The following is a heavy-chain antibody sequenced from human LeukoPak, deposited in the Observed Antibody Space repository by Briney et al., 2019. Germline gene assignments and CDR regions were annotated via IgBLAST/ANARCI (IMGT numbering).Heavy chain of an antibody. D-gene: IGHD3-16*02. CDR2: INHSGST. CDR3: ARVIYDYVWGSYRYFDY. V-gene: IGHV4-34*01. Sequence: PSETLSLTCTVSGGSISSYYWSWIRQPAGKGLEWIGEINHSGSTNYNPSLKSRVTISVDTSKNQFSLKLSSVTAADTAVYYCARVIYDYVWGSYRYFDYWGQGTLVTVSS. J-gene: IGHJ4*02. CDR1: GGSISSYY.